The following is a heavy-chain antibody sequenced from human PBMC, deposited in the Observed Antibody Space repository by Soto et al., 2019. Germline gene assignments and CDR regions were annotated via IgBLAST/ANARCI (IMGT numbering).Heavy chain of an antibody. CDR1: GCTFSTYS. CDR3: TIGSWSGEVFDI. V-gene: IGHV1-69*02. CDR2: IIPMLGVR. Sequence: QVQLVQSCAEVKKPGSSVKVSCKDSGCTFSTYSMFWVRQAPGQGLEWMGRIIPMLGVRNYAQRFQDRVTITADTSTATVHMELSSLRSEDTALYYCTIGSWSGEVFDIWGQGTMVTVSS. D-gene: IGHD2-21*01. J-gene: IGHJ3*02.